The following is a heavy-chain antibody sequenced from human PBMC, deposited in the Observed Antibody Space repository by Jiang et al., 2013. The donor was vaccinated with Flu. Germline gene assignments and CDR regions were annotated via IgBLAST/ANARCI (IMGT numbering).Heavy chain of an antibody. V-gene: IGHV1-18*01. J-gene: IGHJ3*02. Sequence: GYTFTSYGISWVRQAPGQGLEWMGWISAYNGNTNYAQKLQGRVTMTTDTSTSTAYMELRSPRSDDTAVYYCARDGRSLGTMIVVVQTPLVIWGQGTMVTVSS. CDR3: ARDGRSLGTMIVVVQTPLVI. CDR2: ISAYNGNT. D-gene: IGHD3-22*01. CDR1: GYTFTSYG.